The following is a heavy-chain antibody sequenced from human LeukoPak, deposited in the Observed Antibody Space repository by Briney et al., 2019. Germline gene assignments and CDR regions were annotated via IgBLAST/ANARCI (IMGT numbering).Heavy chain of an antibody. V-gene: IGHV3-43D*03. CDR1: GFTFDDYA. D-gene: IGHD3-10*01. J-gene: IGHJ4*02. Sequence: PGGSLRLSYAASGFTFDDYAMHWVRQAPGKGLEWVSLISWDGGSTYYADSVKGRFTISRDNSKNSLYLQMNSLRAEDTALYYCAKSPRRGSGSYPFPFDYWGQGTLVTVSS. CDR3: AKSPRRGSGSYPFPFDY. CDR2: ISWDGGST.